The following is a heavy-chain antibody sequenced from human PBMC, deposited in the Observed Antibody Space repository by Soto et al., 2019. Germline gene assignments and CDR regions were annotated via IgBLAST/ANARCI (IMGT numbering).Heavy chain of an antibody. J-gene: IGHJ6*02. D-gene: IGHD2-15*01. CDR3: AKDVRRRYCSGGSCYARTGVAGMDV. Sequence: GGSMRVSCAAAGFTFSSYGRHWVRQTPGKGLEWVAVISYDGSNKYYADSVKGRFTISRDNSKNTLYLQMNSLRAEDTAVYYCAKDVRRRYCSGGSCYARTGVAGMDVWGQGTTVTVSS. V-gene: IGHV3-30*18. CDR2: ISYDGSNK. CDR1: GFTFSSYG.